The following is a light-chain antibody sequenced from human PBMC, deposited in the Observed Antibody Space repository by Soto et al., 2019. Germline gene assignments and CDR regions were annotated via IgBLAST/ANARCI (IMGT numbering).Light chain of an antibody. Sequence: EIVLTQSPGTLSLSPGEGATLSCRASQTVRSNYLAWYQQRPGQSPRLLIYTASNRANGIPNRFSGSGSGTDFTLSISRLESEDFAVYYCLQYGSSPLTFGQGTKVEIK. V-gene: IGKV3-20*01. J-gene: IGKJ1*01. CDR2: TAS. CDR3: LQYGSSPLT. CDR1: QTVRSNY.